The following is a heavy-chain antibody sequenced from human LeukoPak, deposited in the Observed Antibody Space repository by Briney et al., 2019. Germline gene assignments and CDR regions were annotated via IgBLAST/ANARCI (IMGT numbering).Heavy chain of an antibody. Sequence: PSETLSLTCTVSGGSISSGSYYWSWIRQPAGKGLEWIGRIYTSGSTNYNPSLKSRVTISVDTSKNQFSLKLSSVTAADTAVYYCARDLAWFDYYYMDVWGKGTTVIVSS. V-gene: IGHV4-61*02. D-gene: IGHD3-10*01. CDR1: GGSISSGSYY. CDR2: IYTSGST. CDR3: ARDLAWFDYYYMDV. J-gene: IGHJ6*03.